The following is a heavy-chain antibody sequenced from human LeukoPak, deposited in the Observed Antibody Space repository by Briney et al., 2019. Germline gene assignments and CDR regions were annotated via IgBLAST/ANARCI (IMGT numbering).Heavy chain of an antibody. J-gene: IGHJ4*02. D-gene: IGHD2-2*01. CDR1: GFTFSDYY. CDR2: ISSSGSTI. Sequence: GGSLRLSCAASGFTFSDYYMSWIRQAPGKGLEWVSYISSSGSTIYYADSVKGRFTISRDNSKNTLYLQMNSLRAEDTAVYYCAKVVPAAYFDYWGQGTLVTVSS. CDR3: AKVVPAAYFDY. V-gene: IGHV3-11*01.